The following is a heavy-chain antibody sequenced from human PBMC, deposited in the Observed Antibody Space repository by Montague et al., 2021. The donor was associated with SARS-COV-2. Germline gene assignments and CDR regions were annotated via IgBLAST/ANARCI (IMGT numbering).Heavy chain of an antibody. V-gene: IGHV3-23*01. Sequence: SLRLSCAASGFAFNNFAMTWVRQAPGKGLEWVSSIFGSGAGTYYADSVKGRFTISRDNSKNTLYLQTNSPRAEDTAKYYCAKQPGAGAVVYWYFDPWGRGTVVSVSS. CDR2: IFGSGAGT. CDR3: AKQPGAGAVVYWYFDP. CDR1: GFAFNNFA. D-gene: IGHD6-19*01. J-gene: IGHJ2*01.